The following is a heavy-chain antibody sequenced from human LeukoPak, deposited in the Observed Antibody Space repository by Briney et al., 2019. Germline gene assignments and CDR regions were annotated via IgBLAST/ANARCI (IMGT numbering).Heavy chain of an antibody. CDR1: GGSISSSSYY. V-gene: IGHV4-39*07. Sequence: PSETLSLTCTVSGGSISSSSYYWSWIRQPPGKGLEWIGEINHSGSTNYNPSLKSRVTISVDTSKNQFSLKLSSVTAADTAVYYCATRGYYHRLFDYWGQGTLVTVSS. J-gene: IGHJ4*02. CDR2: INHSGST. CDR3: ATRGYYHRLFDY. D-gene: IGHD3-3*01.